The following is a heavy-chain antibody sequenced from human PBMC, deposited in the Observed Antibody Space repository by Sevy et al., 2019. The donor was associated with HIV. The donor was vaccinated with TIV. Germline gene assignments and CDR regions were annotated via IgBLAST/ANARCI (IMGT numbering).Heavy chain of an antibody. CDR1: GFTFSNAW. D-gene: IGHD3-22*01. J-gene: IGHJ4*02. V-gene: IGHV3-15*01. CDR2: IKSKTDGGTT. CDR3: TTEITMIVVVIKGNY. Sequence: GGSLRLSCAASGFTFSNAWMSWVRQAPGKGLEWVGRIKSKTDGGTTDYAATVKGRFTISRDDSKNTLYLQMNSLKIEDTAVYYCTTEITMIVVVIKGNYWGQGTLVTVSS.